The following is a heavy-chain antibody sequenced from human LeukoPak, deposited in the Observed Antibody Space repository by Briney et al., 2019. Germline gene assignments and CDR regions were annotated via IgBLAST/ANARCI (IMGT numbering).Heavy chain of an antibody. CDR1: GGSFSGYY. CDR3: ARYCSGGSCYSGYGMDV. D-gene: IGHD2-15*01. Sequence: SETLSLTCAVYGGSFSGYYWSWIRQPPGKGLEWIGEINHSGSTNYNPSLKSRVTISVDTSKNQISLKLSSVTAADTAVYYCARYCSGGSCYSGYGMDVWGKGTTVTVSS. J-gene: IGHJ6*04. V-gene: IGHV4-34*01. CDR2: INHSGST.